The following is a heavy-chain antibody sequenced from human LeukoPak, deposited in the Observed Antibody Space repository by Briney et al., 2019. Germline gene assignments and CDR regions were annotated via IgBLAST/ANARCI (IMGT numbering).Heavy chain of an antibody. V-gene: IGHV4-39*01. D-gene: IGHD1-1*01. J-gene: IGHJ6*03. Sequence: SETLSLTCTVSGGSISSSSYYWGWIRQPPGKGLEWIGSIYYSGSTYYNPSLKSRVTISVDTSKNQLSLKLSSVTAADTAVYYCARHAGSDYYYYYMDVWGKGTTVTISS. CDR3: ARHAGSDYYYYYMDV. CDR2: IYYSGST. CDR1: GGSISSSSYY.